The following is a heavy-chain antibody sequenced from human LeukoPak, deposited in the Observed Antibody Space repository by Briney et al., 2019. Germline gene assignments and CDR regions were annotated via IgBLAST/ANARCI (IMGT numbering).Heavy chain of an antibody. CDR1: GFTFSSYG. CDR2: IWYDGSNK. V-gene: IGHV3-33*01. J-gene: IGHJ4*02. CDR3: AREDVMGYYGSGSYYFDY. D-gene: IGHD3-10*01. Sequence: PGGSLRLSCAASGFTFSSYGMHWVRQAPGKGLEWVAVIWYDGSNKYYADSVKGRFTISRDNSKNTLYLQMNSLRAEDTAVYYCAREDVMGYYGSGSYYFDYWGQGTLVTVSS.